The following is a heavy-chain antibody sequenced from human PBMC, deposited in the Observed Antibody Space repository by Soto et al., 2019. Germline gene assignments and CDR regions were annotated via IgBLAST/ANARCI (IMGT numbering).Heavy chain of an antibody. CDR3: ARRWGEGRVDY. CDR1: GGSISSSDW. CDR2: IYHSGNT. D-gene: IGHD3-10*01. V-gene: IGHV4-4*02. J-gene: IGHJ4*02. Sequence: SETLSLTCAVSGGSISSSDWWSWVRQPPGKGLEWIGEIYHSGNTNYNPSLKSRVTMAVDKSRNQFSLKLSSVTAADTAVYYCARRWGEGRVDYWGQGTLVTVSS.